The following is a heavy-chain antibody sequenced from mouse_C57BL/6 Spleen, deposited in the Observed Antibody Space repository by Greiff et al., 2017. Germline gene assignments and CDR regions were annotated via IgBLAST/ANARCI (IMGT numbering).Heavy chain of an antibody. D-gene: IGHD4-1*01. J-gene: IGHJ2*01. CDR3: AREGRTGTLDY. Sequence: EVHLVESGGGLVKPGGSLKLSCAASGFTFSSYAMSWVRQTPEKRLEWVATISDGGSYTYYPDNVKGRFTISRDNAKNNLYLQMSHLKSEDTAMYYCAREGRTGTLDYWGQGTTLTVSS. CDR2: ISDGGSYT. V-gene: IGHV5-4*01. CDR1: GFTFSSYA.